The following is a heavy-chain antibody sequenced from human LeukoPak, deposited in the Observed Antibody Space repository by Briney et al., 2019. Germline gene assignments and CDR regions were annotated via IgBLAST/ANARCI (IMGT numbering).Heavy chain of an antibody. V-gene: IGHV4-61*01. CDR1: GGSISSGTHY. D-gene: IGHD1-26*01. Sequence: SQTLSLTCTVSGGSISSGTHYWSWIRQPPGKGLEWIGYIYYSGSTNYNPSLKSRVTISVDTSKNQFSLKLSSVTAADTAVYYCANRGSYGAFDIWGQGTMVTVSS. J-gene: IGHJ3*02. CDR3: ANRGSYGAFDI. CDR2: IYYSGST.